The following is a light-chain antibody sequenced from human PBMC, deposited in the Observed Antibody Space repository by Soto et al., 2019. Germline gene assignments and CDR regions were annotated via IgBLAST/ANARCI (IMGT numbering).Light chain of an antibody. CDR1: RSDVGDYNY. CDR2: AVN. CDR3: SSYAGSNNLEV. J-gene: IGLJ2*01. V-gene: IGLV2-8*01. Sequence: QSALTQPPSASGSPGQSVTISCTGTRSDVGDYNYVSWYQQHPGKAPKLIIYAVNKRPSGVPDRFSGSKSGNTASLSVSGLQADDEADYYCSSYAGSNNLEVFGGGTKLTVL.